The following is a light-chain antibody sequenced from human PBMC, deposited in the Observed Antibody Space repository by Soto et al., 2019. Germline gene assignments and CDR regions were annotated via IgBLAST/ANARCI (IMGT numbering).Light chain of an antibody. J-gene: IGLJ1*01. V-gene: IGLV2-14*01. CDR1: SSDVGGYNY. CDR2: EVS. Sequence: LTQPASVFGSPGQSITISCTGTSSDVGGYNYVSWYQHHPGKAPKLLIYEVSNRPSGVSNRFSASKSANTASLTISGLQSEQEADYYCSSYTNSRKVFGTGTKVTVL. CDR3: SSYTNSRKV.